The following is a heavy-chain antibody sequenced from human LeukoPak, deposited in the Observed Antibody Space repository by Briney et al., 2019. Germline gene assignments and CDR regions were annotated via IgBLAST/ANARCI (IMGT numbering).Heavy chain of an antibody. J-gene: IGHJ4*02. CDR2: LYYSGST. D-gene: IGHD5-24*01. CDR3: AREDGYNSPYYFDY. V-gene: IGHV4-59*01. CDR1: GGSISSYY. Sequence: SETLSLTCSVSGGSISSYYWSWIRQPPGKGLEWIGYLYYSGSTNSNPSLKSRVTMSVDTSKNQFSLKLRSVTAADTAVYYCAREDGYNSPYYFDYWGQGTLVTVSS.